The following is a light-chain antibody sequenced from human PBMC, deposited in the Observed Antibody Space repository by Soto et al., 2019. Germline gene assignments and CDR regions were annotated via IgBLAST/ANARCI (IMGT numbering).Light chain of an antibody. CDR2: DAS. J-gene: IGKJ4*01. CDR1: ENINTY. CDR3: QQHRNWPIT. Sequence: EIVLTQSPATLSLSPGERATLSCRASENINTYLAWYQQKPGQVPRLLMYDASNRATGIPARFSGSGSGTDFTLTISSLEPEDFAVYYCQQHRNWPITFGGGTKVEIK. V-gene: IGKV3-11*01.